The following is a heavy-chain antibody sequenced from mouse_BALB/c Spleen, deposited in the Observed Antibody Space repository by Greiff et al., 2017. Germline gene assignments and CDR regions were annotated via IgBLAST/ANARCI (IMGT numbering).Heavy chain of an antibody. J-gene: IGHJ2*01. CDR1: GYSITSDYA. D-gene: IGHD1-1*01. V-gene: IGHV3-2*02. CDR3: ARSGTTVVAGDY. Sequence: EVQLQQSGPGLVKPSQSLSLTCTVTGYSITSDYAWNWIRQFPGNKLEWMGYISYSGSTSYNPSLKRRISITRATSKNQFFLQLNSVTTEDTATYYCARSGTTVVAGDYWGQGTTLTVSS. CDR2: ISYSGST.